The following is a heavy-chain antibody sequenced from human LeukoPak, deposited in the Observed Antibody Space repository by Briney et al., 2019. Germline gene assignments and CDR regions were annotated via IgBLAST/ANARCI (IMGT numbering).Heavy chain of an antibody. V-gene: IGHV4-31*03. CDR1: GGSISSGGYY. Sequence: SETLSLTCTVSGGSISSGGYYWSWICQHPGKGLEWIGYIYYSGSTYYNPSLKSRVTISVDTSKNQFSLKLSSVTAADTAVYYCARGGRGSNAFDIWGQGTMVTVSS. D-gene: IGHD3-10*01. J-gene: IGHJ3*02. CDR3: ARGGRGSNAFDI. CDR2: IYYSGST.